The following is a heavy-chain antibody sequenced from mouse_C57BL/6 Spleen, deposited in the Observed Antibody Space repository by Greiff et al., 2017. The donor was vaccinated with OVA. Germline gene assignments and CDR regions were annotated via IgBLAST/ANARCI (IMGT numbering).Heavy chain of an antibody. CDR1: GYTFTSYG. Sequence: VQLQQSGAELARPGASVKLSCKASGYTFTSYGISWVKQRTGQGLEWIGEIYPRSGNTYYNEKFKGKATLTADKSSSTAYMELRSLTSEDSAVYFCAREFITTKAMDYWGQGTSVTGSS. J-gene: IGHJ4*01. CDR3: AREFITTKAMDY. D-gene: IGHD1-1*01. CDR2: IYPRSGNT. V-gene: IGHV1-81*01.